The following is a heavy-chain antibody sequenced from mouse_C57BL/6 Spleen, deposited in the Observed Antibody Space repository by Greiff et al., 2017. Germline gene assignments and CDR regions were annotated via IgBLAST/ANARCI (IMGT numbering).Heavy chain of an antibody. CDR2: INPNNGGT. V-gene: IGHV1-18*01. Sequence: VQLQQSGPELVKPGASVKIPCKASGYTFTDYNMDWVKQSHGKSLEWIGDINPNNGGTIYNQKFKGKATLTVDKSSSTAYMALRSLTSEDTAVYYCARITTVVAPYAMDYCGQGTSVTVSS. CDR3: ARITTVVAPYAMDY. CDR1: GYTFTDYN. D-gene: IGHD1-1*01. J-gene: IGHJ4*01.